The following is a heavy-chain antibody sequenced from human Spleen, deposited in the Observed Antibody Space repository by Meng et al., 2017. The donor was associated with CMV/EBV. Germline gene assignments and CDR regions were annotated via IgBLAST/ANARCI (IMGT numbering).Heavy chain of an antibody. Sequence: SETLSLTCAVYGGSFSGYYWSWIRQPPGKGLEWIGEINHSGSTNYNPSLKSRVTISVDTSKNQFSLKLSSVTAADTAVYYCARVPIRGAGNSWRDAFDIWGQGTMVTVSS. CDR3: ARVPIRGAGNSWRDAFDI. CDR1: GGSFSGYY. J-gene: IGHJ3*02. V-gene: IGHV4-34*01. D-gene: IGHD4-23*01. CDR2: INHSGST.